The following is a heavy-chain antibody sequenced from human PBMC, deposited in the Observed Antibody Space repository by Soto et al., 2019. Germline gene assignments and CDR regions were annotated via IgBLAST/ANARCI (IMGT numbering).Heavy chain of an antibody. CDR2: ISPGASDT. V-gene: IGHV5-51*07. CDR3: GRLDGIAVAGGAFDI. D-gene: IGHD6-19*01. CDR1: SSR. Sequence: SSRCSRFHQKPRKGLEYMGIISPGASDTRYSQSFRGQVTISADKSMSTAYLQWSSLKASDTATSFCGRLDGIAVAGGAFDIWGQGTMVTVSS. J-gene: IGHJ3*02.